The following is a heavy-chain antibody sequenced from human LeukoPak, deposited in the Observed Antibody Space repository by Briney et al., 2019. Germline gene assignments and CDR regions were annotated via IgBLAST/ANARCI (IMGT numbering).Heavy chain of an antibody. CDR2: ISSGSKYI. V-gene: IGHV3-21*01. CDR3: ASELGYCSGGSCP. D-gene: IGHD2-15*01. J-gene: IGHJ5*02. CDR1: GFTFSNYR. Sequence: GGSLRVSCAASGFTFSNYRMNWVRQVPGKGLEWISSISSGSKYIYYADSVMGRFTISRDNANNSVYLQMNSLRADDTAVYYCASELGYCSGGSCPWGQGTLVAVSS.